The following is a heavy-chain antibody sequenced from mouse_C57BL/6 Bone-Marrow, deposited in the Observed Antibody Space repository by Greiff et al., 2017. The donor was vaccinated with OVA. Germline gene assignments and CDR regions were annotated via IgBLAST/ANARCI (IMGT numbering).Heavy chain of an antibody. CDR1: GYTFTSYW. Sequence: QVQLQQPGAELVKPGASVKLSCKASGYTFTSYWIGMIHPNSGSTNYNEKFKSKATLTVDKSSSTAYMQLSSLTSEDSAVYYCAREGMVTTWYFDVWGTGTTVTVSS. CDR3: AREGMVTTWYFDV. CDR2: IHPNSGST. J-gene: IGHJ1*03. D-gene: IGHD2-2*01. V-gene: IGHV1-64*01.